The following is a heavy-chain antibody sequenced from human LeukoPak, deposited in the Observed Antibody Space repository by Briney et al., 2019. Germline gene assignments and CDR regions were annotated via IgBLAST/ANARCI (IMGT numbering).Heavy chain of an antibody. CDR2: INANTGGT. Sequence: ASGKVSFKASGYTFTGYYIHWVRQAPGQGLEWMGCINANTGGTKYAQEFQGRVTMTRDTSISTAYMELTSDDTAVYYCARDVSSWYGLFDYWGQGTLVTVSS. V-gene: IGHV1-2*02. J-gene: IGHJ4*02. CDR3: ARDVSSWYGLFDY. CDR1: GYTFTGYY. D-gene: IGHD6-13*01.